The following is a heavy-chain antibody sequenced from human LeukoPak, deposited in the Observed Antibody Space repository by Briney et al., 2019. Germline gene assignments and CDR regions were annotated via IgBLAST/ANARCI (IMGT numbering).Heavy chain of an antibody. D-gene: IGHD3-22*01. V-gene: IGHV3-23*01. CDR1: GFTFRVYA. CDR2: ISGSGSST. J-gene: IGHJ3*02. Sequence: PGGSLRLSCAASGFTFRVYAMTWVRQVPGKGLEWVSGISGSGSSTYSADSVKGRFTISRDNSNNTLYLQMNSLRAEDTALYYCAKAKITLIVVANPNSGALDIWGQGTMVTVSS. CDR3: AKAKITLIVVANPNSGALDI.